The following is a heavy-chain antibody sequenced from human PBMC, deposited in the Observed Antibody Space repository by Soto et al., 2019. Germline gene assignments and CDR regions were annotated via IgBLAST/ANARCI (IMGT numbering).Heavy chain of an antibody. CDR1: GFTFSNYK. D-gene: IGHD4-17*01. CDR3: ERDEYGGAYDY. J-gene: IGHJ4*02. CDR2: ISSSGNTI. V-gene: IGHV3-48*03. Sequence: GGSLRLSCAASGFTFSNYKMNWVRQAPGMGLEWVSYISSSGNTIHYADSVKGRFTISRDNAKKSLYLQMNSLRAEDTAVYYRERDEYGGAYDYWGQGTLVTVSS.